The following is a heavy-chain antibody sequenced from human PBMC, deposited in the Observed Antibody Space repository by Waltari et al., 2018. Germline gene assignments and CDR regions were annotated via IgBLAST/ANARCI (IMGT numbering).Heavy chain of an antibody. V-gene: IGHV4-39*07. J-gene: IGHJ4*02. D-gene: IGHD3-22*01. Sequence: QVQLQESGPGLVKPSETLSLTCTVSGGSISSSSYYWGWIRQPPGKGLEWIGSIYYSGSTYYNPSLKSRVTISVDTSKNQFSLKLSSVTAADTAVYYCARGGDSSGYYYYFDYWGQGTLVTVSS. CDR1: GGSISSSSYY. CDR3: ARGGDSSGYYYYFDY. CDR2: IYYSGST.